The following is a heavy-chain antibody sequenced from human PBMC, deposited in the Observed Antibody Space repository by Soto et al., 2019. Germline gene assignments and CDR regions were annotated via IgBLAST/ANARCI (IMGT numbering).Heavy chain of an antibody. CDR3: ARETLAYCGGDCSGGWFDP. CDR2: IYYSGST. D-gene: IGHD2-21*02. V-gene: IGHV4-31*03. CDR1: GGSISSGGYY. J-gene: IGHJ5*02. Sequence: SETLSLTCTVSGGSISSGGYYWSWIRQHPGKGLEWIGYIYYSGSTYYNPSLKSRVTISVDTSKNQFSLKLSSVTAADTAVYYCARETLAYCGGDCSGGWFDPWGQGTQVTVSS.